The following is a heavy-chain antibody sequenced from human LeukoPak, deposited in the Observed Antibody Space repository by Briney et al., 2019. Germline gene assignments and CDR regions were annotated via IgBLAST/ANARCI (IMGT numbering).Heavy chain of an antibody. V-gene: IGHV5-51*01. CDR1: GYSFTSYW. D-gene: IGHD3-3*01. J-gene: IGHJ3*02. CDR2: IYPGDSDT. Sequence: GESLKISCKGSGYSFTSYWIGWVRQMPGKGLEWMGIIYPGDSDTRYSPSFQGQVTISADKSISTAYLQWSSLKASDTAMYYCARPHYYDFWSGYYNGAFDIWGQGTMVTVSS. CDR3: ARPHYYDFWSGYYNGAFDI.